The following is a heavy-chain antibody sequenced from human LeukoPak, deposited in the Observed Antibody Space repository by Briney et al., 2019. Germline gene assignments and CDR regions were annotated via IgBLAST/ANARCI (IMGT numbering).Heavy chain of an antibody. CDR3: ARERGSYYGSRGFFDY. V-gene: IGHV3-23*01. CDR2: ISGSGGST. J-gene: IGHJ4*02. CDR1: GFTFSTYA. Sequence: GGSLRLSCAASGFTFSTYAMSWVRQAPGKGLEWVSAISGSGGSTYYADSVKGRFTISRDNSKNTLYLQMNSLRAEDTAVYYCARERGSYYGSRGFFDYWGQGTLVTVSS. D-gene: IGHD1-26*01.